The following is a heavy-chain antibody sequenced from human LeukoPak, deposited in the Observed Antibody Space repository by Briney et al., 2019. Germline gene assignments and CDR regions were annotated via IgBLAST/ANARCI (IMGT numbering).Heavy chain of an antibody. J-gene: IGHJ6*02. CDR1: GFTFSSYA. CDR2: MSGSGGST. CDR3: ARVRYGELDV. D-gene: IGHD4-17*01. Sequence: PGGSLRLSCAASGFTFSSYAMSWVRQAPGKGLEWVSSMSGSGGSTYYADSVKGRFTISGDDSKNTLYLQMNSLRAEDTAVYYCARVRYGELDVWGQGTTVTVSS. V-gene: IGHV3-23*01.